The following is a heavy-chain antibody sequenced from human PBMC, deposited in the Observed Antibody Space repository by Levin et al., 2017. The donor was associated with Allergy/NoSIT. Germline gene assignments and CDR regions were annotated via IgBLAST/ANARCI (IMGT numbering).Heavy chain of an antibody. J-gene: IGHJ4*02. Sequence: GESLKISCKASGYTVTGYYLHWVRQAPGQGLEWMGWINLNTGGTNYAQKFQGRVTMTSDTSISTAYMDLSSLRSDDTAVYYCANRGGGSGSYNPLDNWGQGILVTVSS. V-gene: IGHV1-2*02. D-gene: IGHD3-10*01. CDR3: ANRGGGSGSYNPLDN. CDR2: INLNTGGT. CDR1: GYTVTGYY.